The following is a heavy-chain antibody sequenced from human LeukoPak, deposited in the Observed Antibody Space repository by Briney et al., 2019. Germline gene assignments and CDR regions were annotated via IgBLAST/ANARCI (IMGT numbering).Heavy chain of an antibody. D-gene: IGHD4-17*01. CDR2: ISPNSGGT. J-gene: IGHJ4*02. CDR1: GYTFTDYY. Sequence: ASVKVSCKASGYTFTDYYVHWVRQAPGQGLEWMGRISPNSGGTNYAQKFRGRLTVTRDTSISTAYMELSSLRSDDTAVYYCAKKRAGDYADYWGQGPLVTVSS. CDR3: AKKRAGDYADY. V-gene: IGHV1-2*06.